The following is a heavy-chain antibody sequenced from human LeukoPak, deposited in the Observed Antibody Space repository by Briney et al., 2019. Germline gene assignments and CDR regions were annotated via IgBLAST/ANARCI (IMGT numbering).Heavy chain of an antibody. Sequence: PSETLSLTCAVYGGSFSGYYWSWIRQPPGKGLEWIGEINHSGSTNYNPSLKSRVTISVDTSKNQFSLELSSVTAADTAVYYCARQPHYYDSSGLIDYWGQGTLVTVSS. V-gene: IGHV4-34*01. CDR3: ARQPHYYDSSGLIDY. CDR1: GGSFSGYY. J-gene: IGHJ4*02. D-gene: IGHD3-22*01. CDR2: INHSGST.